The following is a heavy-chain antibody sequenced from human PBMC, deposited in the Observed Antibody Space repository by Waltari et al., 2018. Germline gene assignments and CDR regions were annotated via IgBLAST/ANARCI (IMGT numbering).Heavy chain of an antibody. CDR1: GYTFTSYG. D-gene: IGHD3-22*01. CDR2: IIAYNVNT. V-gene: IGHV1-18*01. J-gene: IGHJ4*02. CDR3: ARVPKPDPHTMILEG. Sequence: QGQLVQSGAEVKKTGASVRGSCKASGYTFTSYGISWVRQAPGQGLAWMGWIIAYNVNTNYAQKLQGIVTITTDTSTSTAYMELRSLRSDDPALYYCARVPKPDPHTMILEGWGQGTLVTVSS.